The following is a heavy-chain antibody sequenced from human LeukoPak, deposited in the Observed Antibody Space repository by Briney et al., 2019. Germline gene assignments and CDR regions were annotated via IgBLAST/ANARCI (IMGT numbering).Heavy chain of an antibody. D-gene: IGHD5-12*01. J-gene: IGHJ4*02. CDR2: ISHDGATT. CDR3: VRERWLRSFDS. CDR1: GFTFDSYS. Sequence: GRSLRLSCAASGFTFDSYSMHWVRQAPGKGLEWVAVISHDGATTYSADSVRGRFAISRDNSENTVHLQMNGLRPEDTALYYCVRERWLRSFDSWGQGALVSVSS. V-gene: IGHV3-30*09.